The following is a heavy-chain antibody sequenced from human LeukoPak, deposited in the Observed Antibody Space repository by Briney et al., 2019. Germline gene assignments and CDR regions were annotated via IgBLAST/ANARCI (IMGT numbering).Heavy chain of an antibody. CDR3: ARGGGFLESLYADAFDI. V-gene: IGHV4-38-2*02. CDR1: GYSISSGYY. CDR2: FYHSGGP. J-gene: IGHJ3*02. D-gene: IGHD3-3*01. Sequence: SETLSLTCTVSGYSISSGYYWGWIRQPPGKGLEWIGNFYHSGGPYYTPSPKSRVTITVDTSRNQVSLILSSVTAADTAVYYCARGGGFLESLYADAFDIWGQGTMVTVSS.